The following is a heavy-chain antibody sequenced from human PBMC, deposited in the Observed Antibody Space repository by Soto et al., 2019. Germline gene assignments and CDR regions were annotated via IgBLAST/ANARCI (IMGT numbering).Heavy chain of an antibody. CDR1: GGSISSGGYY. D-gene: IGHD4-17*01. V-gene: IGHV4-31*03. CDR3: ARTTVVTMNYGMDV. CDR2: IYYSGST. Sequence: SETLSLTCTVSGGSISSGGYYWSWIRQHPGKGLEWIGYIYYSGSTHYNPSLKSRVTISVDTSKNQFSLKLSSVTAADTAVYYCARTTVVTMNYGMDVWGQGTTVTVSS. J-gene: IGHJ6*02.